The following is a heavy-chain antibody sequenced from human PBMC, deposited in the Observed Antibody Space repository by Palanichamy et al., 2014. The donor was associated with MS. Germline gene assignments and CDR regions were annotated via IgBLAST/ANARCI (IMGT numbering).Heavy chain of an antibody. V-gene: IGHV4-34*01. J-gene: IGHJ6*02. CDR3: ARGRDYYDSSGYHYYYYYGMDV. Sequence: QVQLQHGAAGLLKPSETPVPHLRCLWWVLQWLLLELDPPAPRKGLEWIGEINHSGSTNYNPSLKSRVTISVDTSKNQFSLKLSSVTAADTAVYYCARGRDYYDSSGYHYYYYYGMDVWGQGTTVTVSS. D-gene: IGHD3-22*01. CDR2: INHSGST. CDR1: WVLQWLL.